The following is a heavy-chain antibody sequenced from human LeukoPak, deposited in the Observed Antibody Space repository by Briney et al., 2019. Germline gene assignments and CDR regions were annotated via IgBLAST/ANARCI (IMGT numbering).Heavy chain of an antibody. CDR2: ISGSGGST. D-gene: IGHD3-22*01. CDR1: GFTFSSYG. V-gene: IGHV3-23*01. J-gene: IGHJ4*02. CDR3: AKSPLRFTMIVTIDY. Sequence: GGSLRLSCAASGFTFSSYGMSWVRQAPGKGLEWVSAISGSGGSTYYAHSVKGRFTISRDNSKNTLYLQMNSLRAEDTAVYYCAKSPLRFTMIVTIDYWGQGTLVTVSS.